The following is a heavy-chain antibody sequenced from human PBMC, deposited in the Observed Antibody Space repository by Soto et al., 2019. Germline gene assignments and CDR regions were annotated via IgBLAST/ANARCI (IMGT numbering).Heavy chain of an antibody. V-gene: IGHV1-18*04. CDR3: ATRMGANSFDY. D-gene: IGHD1-26*01. CDR2: ISAYNGNT. CDR1: GYTFTNYG. Sequence: ASVKVSCKASGYTFTNYGISWVRQVPGQGLEWMGWISAYNGNTNYAQKLQGRVTMTTDTSTSTAYMELRSLRSDDTAVYYCATRMGANSFDYWGQGTLVTVSS. J-gene: IGHJ4*02.